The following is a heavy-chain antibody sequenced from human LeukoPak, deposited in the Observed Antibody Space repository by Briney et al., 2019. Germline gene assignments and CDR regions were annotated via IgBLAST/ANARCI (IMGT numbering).Heavy chain of an antibody. CDR1: GFTFSSYG. Sequence: GSLRLSCAASGFTFSSYGMHWVRQAPGKGLEWVAVISYDGSNKYYADSVKGRFTISRDNSKNTLYLQMNSLRAGDTAVYYCAKNLPVVGFDYWGQGTLVTVSS. CDR2: ISYDGSNK. CDR3: AKNLPVVGFDY. V-gene: IGHV3-30*18. J-gene: IGHJ4*02. D-gene: IGHD2-15*01.